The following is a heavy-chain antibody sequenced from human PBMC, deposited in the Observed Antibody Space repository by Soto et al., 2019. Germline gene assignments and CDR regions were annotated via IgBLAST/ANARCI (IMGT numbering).Heavy chain of an antibody. CDR2: IYYSGST. J-gene: IGHJ4*02. V-gene: IGHV4-39*07. D-gene: IGHD2-15*01. CDR3: GRLKGGNTVDS. CDR1: GGSISSSSYY. Sequence: SETLSLTCTVSGGSISSSSYYWGWIRQPPGKGLEWIGSIYYSGSTYYNPSLKSRVTISVDKSKNQFSLKMKSVTAADTAVYCCGRLKGGNTVDSWGPGTLVTVSS.